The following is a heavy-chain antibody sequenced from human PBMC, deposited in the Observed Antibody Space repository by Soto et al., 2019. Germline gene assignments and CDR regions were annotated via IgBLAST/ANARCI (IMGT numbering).Heavy chain of an antibody. V-gene: IGHV1-69*02. CDR3: ARARWFGELRFDP. J-gene: IGHJ5*02. CDR1: GGTFSSYT. D-gene: IGHD3-10*01. Sequence: QVQLVQSGAEVKKPGSSVKVSCKASGGTFSSYTISWVRQAPGQGLEWMGRIIPILGIANYAQKFQCRVTITADKSTSTAYMELSSLRSEDTAVYYCARARWFGELRFDPWGQGTLVTVSS. CDR2: IIPILGIA.